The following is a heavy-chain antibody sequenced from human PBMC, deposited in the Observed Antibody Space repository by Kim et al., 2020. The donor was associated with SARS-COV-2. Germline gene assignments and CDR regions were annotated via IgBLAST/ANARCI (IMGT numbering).Heavy chain of an antibody. D-gene: IGHD3-22*01. Sequence: GGSLRLSCAASGFTFSSYAMSWVRQAPGKGLEWVSAISGSGGSTYYADSVKGRFTISRDNSKNTLYLQMNSLRAEDTAVYYCANLRFMIVVVTRAFDIWGQGTMVTVSS. CDR2: ISGSGGST. CDR3: ANLRFMIVVVTRAFDI. V-gene: IGHV3-23*01. CDR1: GFTFSSYA. J-gene: IGHJ3*02.